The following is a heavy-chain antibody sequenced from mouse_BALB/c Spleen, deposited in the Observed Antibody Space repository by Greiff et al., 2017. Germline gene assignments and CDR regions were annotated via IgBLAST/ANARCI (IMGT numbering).Heavy chain of an antibody. V-gene: IGHV5-17*02. D-gene: IGHD1-1*01. CDR2: ISSGSSTI. CDR1: GFTFSSFG. J-gene: IGHJ3*01. Sequence: EVQLVESGGGLVQPGGSRKLSCAASGFTFSSFGMHWVRQAPEKGLEWVAYISSGSSTIYYADTVKGRFTISRDNPKNTLFLQMTSLRSEDTAMYYCARGITTVVPFAYWGQGTLVTVSA. CDR3: ARGITTVVPFAY.